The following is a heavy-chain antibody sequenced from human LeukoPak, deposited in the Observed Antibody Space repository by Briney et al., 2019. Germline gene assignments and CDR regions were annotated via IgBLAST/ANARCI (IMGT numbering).Heavy chain of an antibody. CDR1: GYTFTGYY. V-gene: IGHV1-2*06. CDR2: INPDSGGT. Sequence: ASVKVSCKASGYTFTGYYMHWVRQAPGQGLEWMGRINPDSGGTNYAQKFQGRVTMTRDTSISTAYMELSRLRSDDTAVYYCAILGYCSSISCPSGWFDPWGQGTLVTVSS. CDR3: AILGYCSSISCPSGWFDP. J-gene: IGHJ5*02. D-gene: IGHD2-2*01.